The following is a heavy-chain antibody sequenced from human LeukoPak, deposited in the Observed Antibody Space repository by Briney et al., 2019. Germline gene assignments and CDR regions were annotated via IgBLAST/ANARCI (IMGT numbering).Heavy chain of an antibody. CDR3: ARVIAAAGGGDYFDY. J-gene: IGHJ4*02. CDR2: IIPIFDTA. V-gene: IGHV1-69*06. CDR1: GGTFSSYA. D-gene: IGHD6-13*01. Sequence: EASVKVSCKASGGTFSSYAISWVRQAPGQGLEWMGGIIPIFDTANYAQKFQGRVTITADKSTSTAYMELSSLRSEDTAVYYCARVIAAAGGGDYFDYWGQGTLVTVSS.